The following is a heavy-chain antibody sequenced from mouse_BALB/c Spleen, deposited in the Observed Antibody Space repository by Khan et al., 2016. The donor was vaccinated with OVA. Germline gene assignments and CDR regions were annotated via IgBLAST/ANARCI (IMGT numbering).Heavy chain of an antibody. CDR1: GFTFSNYA. Sequence: EVQLQESGGGLVKPGGSLKVSCAASGFTFSNYAMSWVRQTPEKRLEWVASISSGDSTYYPDSVKGRFTISRDNARNILYLQMSSLRSDDMAMYYCARDYWFVYWGQGTLVTVSA. CDR3: ARDYWFVY. CDR2: ISSGDST. V-gene: IGHV5-6-5*01. J-gene: IGHJ3*01.